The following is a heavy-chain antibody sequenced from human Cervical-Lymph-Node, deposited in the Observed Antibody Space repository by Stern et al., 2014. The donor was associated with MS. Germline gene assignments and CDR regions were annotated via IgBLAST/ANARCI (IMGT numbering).Heavy chain of an antibody. CDR1: GFTFTSSA. CDR2: IVVGSGNT. V-gene: IGHV1-58*01. D-gene: IGHD4-17*01. J-gene: IGHJ6*02. Sequence: VQLVQSGPEVKKPGTSVKVSCKASGFTFTSSAVQWVRQARGQRLEWIGWIVVGSGNTNYAQKFQERVTITRDMSTSTAYMELSSLRSEDTAVYYCAANTVTTSYYGMDVWGQGTTVTVSS. CDR3: AANTVTTSYYGMDV.